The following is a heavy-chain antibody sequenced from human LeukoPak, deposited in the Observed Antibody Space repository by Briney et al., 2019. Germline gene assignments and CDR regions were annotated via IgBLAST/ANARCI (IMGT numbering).Heavy chain of an antibody. D-gene: IGHD3-3*01. CDR1: GGSFSGYY. CDR2: INHSGST. Sequence: SETLSLTCAVYGGSFSGYYWSWIRQPPGKGLEWIGEINHSGSTYYNPSLKSRVTISVDTSKNQFSLKLSSVTAADTAVYYCARDPPRMDFWSGYGKFYYYYYMDVWGKGTTVTVSS. V-gene: IGHV4-34*01. CDR3: ARDPPRMDFWSGYGKFYYYYYMDV. J-gene: IGHJ6*03.